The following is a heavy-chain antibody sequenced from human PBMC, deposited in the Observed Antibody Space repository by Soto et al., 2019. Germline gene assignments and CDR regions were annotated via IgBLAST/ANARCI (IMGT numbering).Heavy chain of an antibody. D-gene: IGHD3-3*01. Sequence: PSETLSLTCAVYGGSFSGYYWSWIRQPPGKGLEWIGEINQSGSTNYNPSLKSRVTISVDTSKNQFSLKLSSVTAADTAVYYCARGTYYDFWSGYYRLDNYYYGMDVRGQGTTVTVSS. CDR1: GGSFSGYY. CDR2: INQSGST. CDR3: ARGTYYDFWSGYYRLDNYYYGMDV. J-gene: IGHJ6*02. V-gene: IGHV4-34*01.